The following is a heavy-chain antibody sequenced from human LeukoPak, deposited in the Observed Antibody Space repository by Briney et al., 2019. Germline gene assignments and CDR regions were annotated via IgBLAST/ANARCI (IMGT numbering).Heavy chain of an antibody. V-gene: IGHV1-2*02. J-gene: IGHJ5*02. CDR1: GYTFTGYY. Sequence: ASVKVSCKASGYTFTGYYMHRVRQAPGQGLEWMGWINPNSGGTNYAQKFQGRVTMTRDTSISTAYMELSRLRSDDTAVYYCARDVGATSDWFDPWGQGTLVTVSS. CDR3: ARDVGATSDWFDP. CDR2: INPNSGGT. D-gene: IGHD1-26*01.